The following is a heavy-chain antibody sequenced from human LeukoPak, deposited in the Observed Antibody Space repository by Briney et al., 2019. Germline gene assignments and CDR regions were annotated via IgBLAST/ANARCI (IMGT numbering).Heavy chain of an antibody. CDR1: GSSIADYG. J-gene: IGHJ4*02. D-gene: IGHD6-13*01. CDR3: VRDLSASWYSLGF. V-gene: IGHV3-20*04. CDR2: INWDGGAS. Sequence: GGSLRLSCAASGSSIADYGMSWLRQPPGKGLEWVSGINWDGGASAYSDSVKGRFTISRDHGKNSLYLQMNDLRDEDTALYFCVRDLSASWYSLGFWGQGALLTVSS.